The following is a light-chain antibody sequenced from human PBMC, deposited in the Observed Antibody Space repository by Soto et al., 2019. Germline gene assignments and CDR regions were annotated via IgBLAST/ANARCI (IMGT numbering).Light chain of an antibody. J-gene: IGLJ1*01. CDR3: SSYAGRNKYV. V-gene: IGLV2-8*01. CDR1: SSDVGCYNY. CDR2: EVN. Sequence: QSALTQPPSASGSPGQSVTISCTGTSSDVGCYNYVSWYQQHPGKAPKLTIYEVNKRPSGVPDRFSGSKSGNTASLTVSGLQAEDEADYYCSSYAGRNKYVFGTGTQLTVL.